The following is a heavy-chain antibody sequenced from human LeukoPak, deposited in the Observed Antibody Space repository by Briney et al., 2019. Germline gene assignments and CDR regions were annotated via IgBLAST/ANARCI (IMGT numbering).Heavy chain of an antibody. V-gene: IGHV1-3*01. D-gene: IGHD2-2*01. Sequence: GASVKVSCKASGYTFSDYAVHWVRQAPGQRFEWMGWIDAGNGDTRYSQKFQGRVTITRDTSASTAYIELRRLRSEDTAMYYCARGSTSDWPLDHWGQKTLVTISS. J-gene: IGHJ4*02. CDR2: IDAGNGDT. CDR3: ARGSTSDWPLDH. CDR1: GYTFSDYA.